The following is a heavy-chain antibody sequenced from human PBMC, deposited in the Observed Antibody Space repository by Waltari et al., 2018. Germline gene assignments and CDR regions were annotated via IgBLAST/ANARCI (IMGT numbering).Heavy chain of an antibody. CDR1: GDSLSRSSYP. D-gene: IGHD3-10*01. V-gene: IGHV4-39*07. CDR3: ARGIGLWLGGGPKTGYFDP. J-gene: IGHJ5*02. Sequence: QLQLQESGPGLVKPSATLSLTCSVTGDSLSRSSYPWGWIRQTPGKGLEWIWTFFYNGNAYYNPSLRGRVTISLDTSKNQFSLKLTSVTVADTAVYHCARGIGLWLGGGPKTGYFDPWGQGTLVTVSS. CDR2: FFYNGNA.